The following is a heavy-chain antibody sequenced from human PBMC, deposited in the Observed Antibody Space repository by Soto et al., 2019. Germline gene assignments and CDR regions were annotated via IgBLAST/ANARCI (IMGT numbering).Heavy chain of an antibody. J-gene: IGHJ4*02. V-gene: IGHV1-69*01. CDR2: IIPIFGTA. CDR1: GGTFSSYA. Sequence: QVQLVQSGAEVKKPGSSVKVSCKASGGTFSSYAISWVRQAPGQGLEWMGGIIPIFGTANYAKKFQGRVTITEDESTSTAYMELSSLRYEDTAVYYCARPRTHGSGSYYWLDYWGQGTLVTVSS. D-gene: IGHD3-10*01. CDR3: ARPRTHGSGSYYWLDY.